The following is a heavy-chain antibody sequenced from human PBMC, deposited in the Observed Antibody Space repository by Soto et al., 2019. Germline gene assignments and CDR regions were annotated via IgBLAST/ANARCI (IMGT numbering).Heavy chain of an antibody. CDR2: IWYDGSNK. V-gene: IGHV3-33*01. J-gene: IGHJ6*02. CDR1: GFPFSSYG. CDR3: ARGEQLVPHYSPDGTDV. D-gene: IGHD6-13*01. Sequence: GGSVRLSCAASGFPFSSYGMHLVRQSPGKGLEWVAVIWYDGSNKYYADSVKGRFTIPRDNSKNTLYLQMNSLRAEDTAVYYCARGEQLVPHYSPDGTDVSGQGTTVTVSS.